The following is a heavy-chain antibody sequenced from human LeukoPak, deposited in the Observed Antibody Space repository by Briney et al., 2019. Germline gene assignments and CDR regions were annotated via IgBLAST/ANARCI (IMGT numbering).Heavy chain of an antibody. Sequence: GESLKISCKGSGYSFTSYWIGWVRQMPGKGLEWMGIIYPGDSGTRYSPSFQGQVTISADKSISTAYLQWSSLKASDTAMYYCARRYSSSWTKYYFDYWGQGTLVTVSS. CDR2: IYPGDSGT. CDR1: GYSFTSYW. D-gene: IGHD6-13*01. J-gene: IGHJ4*02. CDR3: ARRYSSSWTKYYFDY. V-gene: IGHV5-51*01.